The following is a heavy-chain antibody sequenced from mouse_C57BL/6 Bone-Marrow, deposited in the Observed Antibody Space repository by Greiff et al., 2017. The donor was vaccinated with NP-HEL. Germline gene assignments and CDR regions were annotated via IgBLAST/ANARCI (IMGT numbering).Heavy chain of an antibody. V-gene: IGHV1-31*01. Sequence: EVKLMESGPELVKPGASVKISCKASGYSFTGYYMHWVKQSHGNILDWIGYIYPYNGVSSYNQNLKGQATLTVDKSSSTSYMALRSLTSEDSAVYYCASDGYYPFYYAMDYWGQGTSVTVSS. CDR3: ASDGYYPFYYAMDY. J-gene: IGHJ4*01. D-gene: IGHD2-3*01. CDR1: GYSFTGYY. CDR2: IYPYNGVS.